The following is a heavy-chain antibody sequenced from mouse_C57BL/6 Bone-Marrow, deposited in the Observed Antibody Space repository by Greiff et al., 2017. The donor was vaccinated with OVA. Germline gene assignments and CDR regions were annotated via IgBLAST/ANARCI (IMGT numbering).Heavy chain of an antibody. CDR3: AGGRLDWFAY. CDR1: GFNIKDYY. J-gene: IGHJ3*01. V-gene: IGHV14-2*01. CDR2: IDPEDGET. Sequence: EVQLPPSWAELVKPGASVQFFCPASGFNIKDYYMHWVKQRTEQGLEWIGRIDPEDGETKYAPKFPGKATITADTSSNTAYLQLSSLTSEDTAVYYCAGGRLDWFAYWGQGTLVTVSA.